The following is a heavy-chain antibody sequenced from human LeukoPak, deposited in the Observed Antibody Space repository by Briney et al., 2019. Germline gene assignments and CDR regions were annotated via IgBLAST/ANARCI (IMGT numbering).Heavy chain of an antibody. D-gene: IGHD3-10*01. Sequence: ASVKVSCKTSVYTFTSYAMHWVRQAPGQRLEWMGWINAGNGNTKYSQKFQGRVTITRDTSASTAYMELSSLRSEDTAVYYCARDLSVFRYYFDYWGQGTLVTVSS. J-gene: IGHJ4*02. CDR2: INAGNGNT. CDR3: ARDLSVFRYYFDY. V-gene: IGHV1-3*01. CDR1: VYTFTSYA.